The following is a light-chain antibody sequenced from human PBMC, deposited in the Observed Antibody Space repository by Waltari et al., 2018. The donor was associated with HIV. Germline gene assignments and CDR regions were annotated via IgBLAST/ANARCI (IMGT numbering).Light chain of an antibody. V-gene: IGKV1-5*03. Sequence: DIQMTQSPSTVSASVGDTVTITCRASQGIGRWLAWYQQKPGEAPKLLIYETSTLEIGVPSIFSGSGSGTEFTLTVSRLQPEDFATYYCQQYNSHSRTFGQGTKVEIK. J-gene: IGKJ1*01. CDR2: ETS. CDR1: QGIGRW. CDR3: QQYNSHSRT.